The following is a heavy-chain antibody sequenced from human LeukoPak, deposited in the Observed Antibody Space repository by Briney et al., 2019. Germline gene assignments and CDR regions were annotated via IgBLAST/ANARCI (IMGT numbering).Heavy chain of an antibody. CDR2: ISSSSSTI. J-gene: IGHJ4*02. CDR3: ARDSRLRYYDIPISEPVDY. CDR1: GFTFSSYA. V-gene: IGHV3-48*04. Sequence: PGGSLRLSCAASGFTFSSYAMSWVRQAPGKGLEWVSYISSSSSTIYYADSVKGRFTISRDNAKNSLYLQMNSLRAEDTAVYYCARDSRLRYYDIPISEPVDYWGQGTLVTVSS. D-gene: IGHD3-9*01.